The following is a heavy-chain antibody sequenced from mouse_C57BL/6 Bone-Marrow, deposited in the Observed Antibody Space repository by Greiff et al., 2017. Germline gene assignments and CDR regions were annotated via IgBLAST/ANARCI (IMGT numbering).Heavy chain of an antibody. CDR3: AHYYGSSYRWYFDV. Sequence: VQLQQPGAELVKPGASVKLSCKASGYTFTSYWMHWVKQRPGQGLEWIGMIHPNSGSTNYNEKFKSKATLTVDKSSSTAYMQLSSLTSEDSAVYYCAHYYGSSYRWYFDVWGTGTTVTVSS. CDR1: GYTFTSYW. CDR2: IHPNSGST. V-gene: IGHV1-64*01. J-gene: IGHJ1*03. D-gene: IGHD1-1*01.